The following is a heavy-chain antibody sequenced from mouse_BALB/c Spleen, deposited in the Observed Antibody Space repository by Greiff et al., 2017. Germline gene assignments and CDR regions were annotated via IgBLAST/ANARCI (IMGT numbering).Heavy chain of an antibody. V-gene: IGHV5-12-1*01. D-gene: IGHD1-1*01. CDR1: GFAFSSYD. Sequence: EVQRVESGGGLVKPGGSLKLSCAASGFAFSSYDMSWVRQTPEKRLEWVAYISSGGGSTYYPDTVKGRFTISRDNAKNTLYLQMSSLKSEDTAMYYCARQAPYGSSPYAMDYWGQGTSVTVSS. CDR3: ARQAPYGSSPYAMDY. J-gene: IGHJ4*01. CDR2: ISSGGGST.